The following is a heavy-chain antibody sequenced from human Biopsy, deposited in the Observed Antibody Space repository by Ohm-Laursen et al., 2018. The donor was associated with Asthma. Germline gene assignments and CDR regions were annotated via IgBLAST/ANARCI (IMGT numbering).Heavy chain of an antibody. J-gene: IGHJ6*02. CDR3: ARCQVGYSSGWSLLLKKIYYSGMDV. V-gene: IGHV1-69*13. Sequence: SVKVSCKAPGGTFSNFAISWVRQAPGQGLEWLGGIMTAFGTTNYAQKFQGRVTITADESTSTAYMEVTSLRSEDTAIYYCARCQVGYSSGWSLLLKKIYYSGMDVWGLGTAVTVSS. D-gene: IGHD6-19*01. CDR1: GGTFSNFA. CDR2: IMTAFGTT.